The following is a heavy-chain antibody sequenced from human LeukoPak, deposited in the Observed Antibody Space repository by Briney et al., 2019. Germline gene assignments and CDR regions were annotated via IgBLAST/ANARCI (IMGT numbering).Heavy chain of an antibody. CDR1: GFTFRTYW. J-gene: IGHJ4*02. D-gene: IGHD3-10*01. CDR3: ARVYQGVSLFDGIDY. V-gene: IGHV3-7*01. Sequence: GGSLRLSCTASGFTFRTYWMSWVRQAPGKGLEWVANIKQDGNEKYYVDSVKGRFTISRDNAKNSLDLQMNSLRAEDTAVYYCARVYQGVSLFDGIDYWGQGTLVTVSS. CDR2: IKQDGNEK.